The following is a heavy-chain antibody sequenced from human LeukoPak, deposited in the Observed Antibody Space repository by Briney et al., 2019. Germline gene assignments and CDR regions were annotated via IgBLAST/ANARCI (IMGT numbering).Heavy chain of an antibody. V-gene: IGHV3-23*03. CDR3: AKGGIIPAAVFDF. D-gene: IGHD6-13*01. CDR2: IYSGGST. CDR1: GFTFSSYA. Sequence: GGSLRLSCAASGFTFSSYAMNWVRQAPGKGLEWVSVIYSGGSTYYADSVKGRFTISRDNAKNSLFLQMNSLRPEDTALYYCAKGGIIPAAVFDFWGQGTLVAVS. J-gene: IGHJ4*02.